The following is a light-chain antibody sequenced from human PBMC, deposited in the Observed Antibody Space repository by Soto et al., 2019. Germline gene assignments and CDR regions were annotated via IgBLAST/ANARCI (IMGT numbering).Light chain of an antibody. J-gene: IGKJ2*01. CDR3: QQSHSIPYT. V-gene: IGKV1-39*01. Sequence: DIQMTQSPSSLSASVGDRVTITCRASQTISSYLNWYQQKPGKAPNLLIYAASSLQSGVPSRLSGSGSGTDFTLTISSMQPEDFATYYCQQSHSIPYTFGQGTKLEIK. CDR1: QTISSY. CDR2: AAS.